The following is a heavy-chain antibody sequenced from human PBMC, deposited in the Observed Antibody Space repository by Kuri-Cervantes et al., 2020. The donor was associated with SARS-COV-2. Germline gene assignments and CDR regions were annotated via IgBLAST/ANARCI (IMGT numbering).Heavy chain of an antibody. J-gene: IGHJ1*01. D-gene: IGHD2-2*01. V-gene: IGHV4-38-2*01. CDR3: ARHRPTSGYFQH. CDR1: DYSISSGYY. CDR2: IYHSGST. Sequence: LSCAVSDYSISSGYYWGWIRQPPGKGLEWIGSIYHSGSTYYNPSLKSRVTISVDTSKNQFSLKLSSVTAADTAVYYCARHRPTSGYFQHWGQGTLVTVSS.